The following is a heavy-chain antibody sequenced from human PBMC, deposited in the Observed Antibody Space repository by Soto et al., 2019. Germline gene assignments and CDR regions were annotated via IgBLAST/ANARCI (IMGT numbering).Heavy chain of an antibody. D-gene: IGHD1-26*01. CDR3: ARAQSSGNYYSDY. J-gene: IGHJ4*02. CDR2: IWYDGTNK. Sequence: GGSLRLSCGASGFTFSSYAMHWVRQAPGKGLEWVAVIWYDGTNKYYADSVKGRFTISRDNSKNTLYLQMNSLRAEDTAVYYCARAQSSGNYYSDYWGQGTLVTVSS. CDR1: GFTFSSYA. V-gene: IGHV3-33*01.